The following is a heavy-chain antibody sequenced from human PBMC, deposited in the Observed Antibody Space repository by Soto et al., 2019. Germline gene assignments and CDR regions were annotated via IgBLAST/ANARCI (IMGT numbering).Heavy chain of an antibody. Sequence: QLQLQESGPGLVKPSETLSLTCIVSGGSITRNNHYWGWIRQSPGKGLEWIGSILYSGSTNYNPSLKSRATLSVETSKNQFSLKTSSVTAADTALYYCARLRSRGWYPGSYFDYWGQRTLVTVSS. J-gene: IGHJ4*02. V-gene: IGHV4-39*01. CDR3: ARLRSRGWYPGSYFDY. D-gene: IGHD6-19*01. CDR2: ILYSGST. CDR1: GGSITRNNHY.